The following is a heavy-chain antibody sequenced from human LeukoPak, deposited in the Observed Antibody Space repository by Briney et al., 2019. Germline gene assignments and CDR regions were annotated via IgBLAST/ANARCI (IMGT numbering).Heavy chain of an antibody. D-gene: IGHD4-17*01. CDR3: VKGGYGDLYYFDY. CDR2: ISSNGGST. J-gene: IGHJ4*02. Sequence: GGSLSLSCSASGFTFSSYAMHWVRQAPGKGLEYVSAISSNGGSTYYADSVKGRFTISRDNSKNTLYLQMSSLRAEDTAVYYCVKGGYGDLYYFDYWGQGTLVTVSS. V-gene: IGHV3-64D*06. CDR1: GFTFSSYA.